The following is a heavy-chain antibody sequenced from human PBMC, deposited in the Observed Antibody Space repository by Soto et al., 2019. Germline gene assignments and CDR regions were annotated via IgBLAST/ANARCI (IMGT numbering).Heavy chain of an antibody. Sequence: GASVKVSCKASGYTFTGYYMHWVRQAPGQGLEWMGWINPNSGGTNYAQKLRGRVTMTTDTSTSTAYMELRSLRSDDTAVYYCARDNTAVVTAMGYYYYYYGMDVWGQGTTVTVSS. D-gene: IGHD2-21*02. J-gene: IGHJ6*02. CDR1: GYTFTGYY. CDR3: ARDNTAVVTAMGYYYYYYGMDV. CDR2: INPNSGGT. V-gene: IGHV1-2*02.